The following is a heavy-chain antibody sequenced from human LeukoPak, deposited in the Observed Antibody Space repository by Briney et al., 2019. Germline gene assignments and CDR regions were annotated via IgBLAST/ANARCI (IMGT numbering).Heavy chain of an antibody. V-gene: IGHV3-23*01. J-gene: IGHJ4*02. CDR3: ANTGRPIRDSSGYNFLHYFDY. CDR2: ISGSGGRT. D-gene: IGHD3-22*01. CDR1: GFTFSSYA. Sequence: GPLRLSCAASGFTFSSYAMSWVRQAPGKGLEWVSAISGSGGRTYYADSVKGRFTISRDNSKNTQYLQMTSLRAEDTAVYYCANTGRPIRDSSGYNFLHYFDYWGQGTLVTVSS.